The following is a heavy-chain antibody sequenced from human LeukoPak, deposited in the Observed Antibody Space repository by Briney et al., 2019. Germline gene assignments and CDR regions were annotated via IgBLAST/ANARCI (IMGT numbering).Heavy chain of an antibody. CDR1: GFTFDDYG. D-gene: IGHD6-25*01. Sequence: GGSLRLSCAASGFTFDDYGMSWVRQAPGKGLGWVSGINWNGGSTGYADSVKGRFTISRDNAKKSLYLQMNSLRAEDTAVYYCARAGASEGSYYFDYWGQGTLVTVPS. CDR3: ARAGASEGSYYFDY. V-gene: IGHV3-20*04. J-gene: IGHJ4*02. CDR2: INWNGGST.